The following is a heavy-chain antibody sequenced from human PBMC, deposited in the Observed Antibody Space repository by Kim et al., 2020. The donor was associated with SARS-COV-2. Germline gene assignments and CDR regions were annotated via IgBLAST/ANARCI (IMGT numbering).Heavy chain of an antibody. V-gene: IGHV3-48*02. CDR3: ARDSPFGWELLFDY. D-gene: IGHD1-26*01. CDR1: GFTFSSYS. Sequence: GGSLRLSCAASGFTFSSYSMNWVRQAPGKGLEWVSYISSSSSTIYYADSVKGRFTISRDNAKNSLYLQMNSLRDEDTAVYYCARDSPFGWELLFDYWGQGTLVTVSS. CDR2: ISSSSSTI. J-gene: IGHJ4*02.